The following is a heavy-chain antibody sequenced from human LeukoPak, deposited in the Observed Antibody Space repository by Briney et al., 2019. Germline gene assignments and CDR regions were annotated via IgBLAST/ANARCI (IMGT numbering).Heavy chain of an antibody. V-gene: IGHV1-2*02. D-gene: IGHD3-10*01. CDR3: ARDSRGAYNFDF. J-gene: IGHJ4*02. CDR2: INPNSGGT. CDR1: GYTFTAYY. Sequence: ASVKVSCKASGYTFTAYYMHWLRQAPGQGLEWMGWINPNSGGTKYAQKFQGRVTMTRDTSISTAYMELSSLRSDDTAVYYCARDSRGAYNFDFWGQGTLVIVPS.